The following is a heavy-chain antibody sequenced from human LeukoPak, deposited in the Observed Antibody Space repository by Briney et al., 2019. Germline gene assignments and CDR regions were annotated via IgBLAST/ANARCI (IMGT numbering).Heavy chain of an antibody. V-gene: IGHV3-15*01. CDR2: IKSKTDGGTT. Sequence: PGGSLRLSCAASGFTFSNAWMSWVRQAPGKGLEWVGRIKSKTDGGTTDYAAPVKGRFTISRDDSKNTLYLRMNSLKTEDTAVYYCIRWYRYYFDYWGQGTLVTVSS. CDR1: GFTFSNAW. D-gene: IGHD6-13*01. J-gene: IGHJ4*02. CDR3: IRWYRYYFDY.